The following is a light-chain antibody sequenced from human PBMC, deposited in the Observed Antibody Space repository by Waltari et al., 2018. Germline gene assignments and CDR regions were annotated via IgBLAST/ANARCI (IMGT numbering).Light chain of an antibody. Sequence: VMTTSPDSLAVSLGERATLPCRSSKSVFLSSNNKNYVAWYQHKPGQPPKLLIYWASIREAGVPDRFTGSGSGTQFTLTISSLQAEDVAVYFCLQYFDVPQTFGQGTKLEI. J-gene: IGKJ2*01. CDR1: KSVFLSSNNKNY. V-gene: IGKV4-1*01. CDR3: LQYFDVPQT. CDR2: WAS.